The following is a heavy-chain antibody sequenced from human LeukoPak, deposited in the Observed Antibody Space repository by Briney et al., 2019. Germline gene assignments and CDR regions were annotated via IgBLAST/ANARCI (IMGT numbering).Heavy chain of an antibody. D-gene: IGHD6-19*01. J-gene: IGHJ4*01. CDR2: INPGDSET. Sequence: GASLQISSQGSGYTFINYWIGWVRQMPGKGLEWMGSINPGDSETMYSPSFQGQVTISADKSISTAYLQWSSLKASDTAMYYCARPGYRSRYFDYWGHGALVTVSS. CDR3: ARPGYRSRYFDY. CDR1: GYTFINYW. V-gene: IGHV5-51*01.